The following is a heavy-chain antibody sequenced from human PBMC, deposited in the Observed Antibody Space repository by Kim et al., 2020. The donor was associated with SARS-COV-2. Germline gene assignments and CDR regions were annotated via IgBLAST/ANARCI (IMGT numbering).Heavy chain of an antibody. J-gene: IGHJ4*02. D-gene: IGHD3-3*01. Sequence: KGRLTISRDTAKNSLYLQMNSLRDEDTAVYYCARDLDYDFWSGYAKTFDYWGQGTLVTVSS. CDR3: ARDLDYDFWSGYAKTFDY. V-gene: IGHV3-48*02.